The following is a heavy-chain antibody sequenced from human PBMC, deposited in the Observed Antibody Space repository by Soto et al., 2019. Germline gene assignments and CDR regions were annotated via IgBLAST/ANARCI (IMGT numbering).Heavy chain of an antibody. Sequence: AVKVSCKASGGTFSSYAINWVRQAPGQGLEWMGGIIPMFGTANYAQKFQGRVTITADESTSTAYMELSSLRSEDTAVYYCARSTRGDYYYGMDVWGQGTTVTVSS. V-gene: IGHV1-69*13. J-gene: IGHJ6*02. CDR2: IIPMFGTA. CDR3: ARSTRGDYYYGMDV. CDR1: GGTFSSYA.